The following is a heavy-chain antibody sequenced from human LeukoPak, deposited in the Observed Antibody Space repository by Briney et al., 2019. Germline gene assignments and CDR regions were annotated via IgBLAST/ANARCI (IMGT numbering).Heavy chain of an antibody. Sequence: GGSLRLSCAASGFTFSYYDMHWVRQAAGEGLEWVSGIDTAGATYYPGSVKGRFTISRDNAKNSLYLQMNSLRAEDTAVYYCARDLYCGGDCSLGDAFDSWGQGTMVTVSA. V-gene: IGHV3-13*04. CDR2: IDTAGAT. CDR3: ARDLYCGGDCSLGDAFDS. D-gene: IGHD2-21*02. CDR1: GFTFSYYD. J-gene: IGHJ3*02.